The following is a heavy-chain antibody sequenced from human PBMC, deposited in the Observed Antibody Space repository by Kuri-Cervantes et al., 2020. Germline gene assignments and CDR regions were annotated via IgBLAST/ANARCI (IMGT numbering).Heavy chain of an antibody. CDR1: GFTFSSYA. CDR2: ISGSGGST. J-gene: IGHJ5*02. V-gene: IGHV3-23*01. Sequence: GGSLRLSCAASGFTFSSYAMSWVRQAPGKGLEWVSAISGSGGSTYYADSVKGRFTISRDNSKNTLYLQMNSLRAEDTAVYYCARGMVAARAHWFDPWGQGTLVTVSS. D-gene: IGHD2-15*01. CDR3: ARGMVAARAHWFDP.